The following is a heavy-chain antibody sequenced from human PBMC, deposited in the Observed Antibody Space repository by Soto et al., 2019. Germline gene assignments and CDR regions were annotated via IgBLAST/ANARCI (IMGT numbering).Heavy chain of an antibody. V-gene: IGHV1-69*01. CDR2: IIPISDTT. J-gene: IGHJ6*02. CDR3: ARSQGSSTSLEIYYYYYYGMDV. CDR1: GGTFSSYA. Sequence: QVQLVQSGAEVKKPGSSVKVSYKASGGTFSSYAISWVRQAPGQGLEWMGGIIPISDTTNYAQKFQGSVTITADESTSTAYMELSSLRSEDTAVYYCARSQGSSTSLEIYYYYYYGMDVWGQGTTVTVSS. D-gene: IGHD2-2*01.